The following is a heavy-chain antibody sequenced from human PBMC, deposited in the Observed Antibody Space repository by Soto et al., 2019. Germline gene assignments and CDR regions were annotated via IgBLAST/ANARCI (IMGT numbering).Heavy chain of an antibody. CDR3: ARAGGLGAVAVDY. Sequence: QLQLQESGSGLVKPSQTLSLTCAVSGGSISSGGYSWSWIRQPPGKGLEWIGYIYHSGSTYYNPSLKRRVTISVDRSKNQFSLKLSSVTAADTAVYYWARAGGLGAVAVDYLGQGTLVTVSS. CDR1: GGSISSGGYS. V-gene: IGHV4-30-2*01. D-gene: IGHD6-19*01. CDR2: IYHSGST. J-gene: IGHJ4*02.